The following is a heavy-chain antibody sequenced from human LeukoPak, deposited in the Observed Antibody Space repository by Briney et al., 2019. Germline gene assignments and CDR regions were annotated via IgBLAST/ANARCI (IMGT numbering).Heavy chain of an antibody. D-gene: IGHD3-10*01. Sequence: SETLSLTCTVSGDSIGSSNYYWGWIRQPPGKGLEWIGTMFYSGSTYYNPSLKSRVTISVDTSKNQFSLTLSSVTAADAAVYYCARAGDYYVSGSYLGYWGQGTLVTVSS. V-gene: IGHV4-39*07. CDR2: MFYSGST. J-gene: IGHJ4*02. CDR3: ARAGDYYVSGSYLGY. CDR1: GDSIGSSNYY.